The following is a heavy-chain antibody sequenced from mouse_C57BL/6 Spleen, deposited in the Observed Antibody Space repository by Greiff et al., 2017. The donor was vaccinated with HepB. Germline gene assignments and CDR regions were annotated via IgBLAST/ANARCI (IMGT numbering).Heavy chain of an antibody. D-gene: IGHD2-4*01. CDR3: ARGEYDYDALHYYAMDY. Sequence: VQLQQSGPELVKPGASVKIPCKASGYTFTDYNMDWVKQSHGKSLEWIGDINPNNGGTIYNQKFKGKATLTVDKSSSTAYMELRSLTSEDTAVYYCARGEYDYDALHYYAMDYWGQGTSVTVSS. J-gene: IGHJ4*01. CDR2: INPNNGGT. CDR1: GYTFTDYN. V-gene: IGHV1-18*01.